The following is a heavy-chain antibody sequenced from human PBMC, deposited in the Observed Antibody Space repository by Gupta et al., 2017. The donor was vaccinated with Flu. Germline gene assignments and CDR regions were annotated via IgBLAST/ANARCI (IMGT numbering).Heavy chain of an antibody. CDR3: AARLYYDTSGPRPLDY. CDR2: IGNGSSAR. V-gene: IGHV3-21*01. D-gene: IGHD3-22*01. J-gene: IGHJ4*02. CDR1: GFTFSTYS. Sequence: EAQLVESGGGLVKPGGSLRLSCEGSGFTFSTYSMFWVRQAPGKGLEWVSAIGNGSSARFHADSVQGRFTISRDDAKNSLYLQLNSLRAEDTAVYFCAARLYYDTSGPRPLDYWGQGTLVTVSS.